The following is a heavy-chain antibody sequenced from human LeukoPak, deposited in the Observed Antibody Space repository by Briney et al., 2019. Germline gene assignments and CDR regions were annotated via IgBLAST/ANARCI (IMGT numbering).Heavy chain of an antibody. D-gene: IGHD3-10*01. CDR3: ARVPQPPLIPWGVTPRGLRFDP. J-gene: IGHJ5*02. Sequence: ASVKVSCKASGYTFTGYYMHWVRQAPGHGLEWMGWINPNSGGTNYAQNFQGRVTMTRDTSISTAYMELSRLRSDDTAVYYCARVPQPPLIPWGVTPRGLRFDPWGQGTLVSVSS. CDR1: GYTFTGYY. CDR2: INPNSGGT. V-gene: IGHV1-2*02.